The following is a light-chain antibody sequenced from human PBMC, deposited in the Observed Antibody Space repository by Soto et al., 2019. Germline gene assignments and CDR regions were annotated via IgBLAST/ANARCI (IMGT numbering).Light chain of an antibody. J-gene: IGLJ2*01. V-gene: IGLV2-14*01. Sequence: QSVLTQPASVSGSPGQTITISCTGTSGDIGGYNYVSWYQQHPGKAPKLMIFDVSNRPSGVSNRFSGSKSGDTASLTISGLQTEDEADYYCSSYTTTNTLVVFGGGTKVTVL. CDR1: SGDIGGYNY. CDR3: SSYTTTNTLVV. CDR2: DVS.